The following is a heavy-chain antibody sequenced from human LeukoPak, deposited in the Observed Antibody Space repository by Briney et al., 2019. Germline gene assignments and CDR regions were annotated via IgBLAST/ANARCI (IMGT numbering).Heavy chain of an antibody. CDR3: ASHHNYRFDY. V-gene: IGHV3-30-3*01. CDR2: ISYDGSNK. J-gene: IGHJ4*02. Sequence: GRSLRLSCAASGFTFSSYAMHWVRQAPGKGLEWVAVISYDGSNKYYADSVKGRFTISRDNSKNTLYLQMNSLRADDTAVYYCASHHNYRFDYWGQGTLVIVSS. D-gene: IGHD4-11*01. CDR1: GFTFSSYA.